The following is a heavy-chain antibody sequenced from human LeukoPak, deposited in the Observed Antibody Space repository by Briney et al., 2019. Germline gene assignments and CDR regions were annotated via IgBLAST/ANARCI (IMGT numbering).Heavy chain of an antibody. V-gene: IGHV1-2*02. Sequence: GASVKVSCKASGYTFTGYYMHWVRQAPGQGLEWMGWINPNSGGTNYAQKFQGRVTMTRDTSISTAYMELSRLRSDDTAVYYCASGYYGSGSYLWKRDAFDIWGQGTMVTVSS. J-gene: IGHJ3*02. D-gene: IGHD3-10*01. CDR3: ASGYYGSGSYLWKRDAFDI. CDR1: GYTFTGYY. CDR2: INPNSGGT.